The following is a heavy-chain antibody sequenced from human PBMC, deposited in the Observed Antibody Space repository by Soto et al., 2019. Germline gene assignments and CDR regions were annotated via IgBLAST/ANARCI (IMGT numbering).Heavy chain of an antibody. Sequence: GASVKVSCKASGGTFSSYAISWVRQAPGQGLEWMGGIIPIFGTANYAQKFQGRVTITADESTSTAYMELSSLRSEDTAVYYCARGDYYGSGSIPFDPWGQGTLVTVSS. CDR1: GGTFSSYA. J-gene: IGHJ5*02. D-gene: IGHD3-10*01. CDR3: ARGDYYGSGSIPFDP. CDR2: IIPIFGTA. V-gene: IGHV1-69*13.